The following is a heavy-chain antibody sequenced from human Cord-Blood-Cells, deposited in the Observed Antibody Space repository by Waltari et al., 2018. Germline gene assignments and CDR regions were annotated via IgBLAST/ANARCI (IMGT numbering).Heavy chain of an antibody. J-gene: IGHJ6*02. V-gene: IGHV4-34*01. CDR3: ARRGPGPGYSGSYYYYYYGMDV. CDR2: INHSGST. Sequence: QVQLQQWGAGLLKPSETLSLTCAVYGGSFSGYYWSWIRQPPGKGLDWIGEINHSGSTNYNPSLKSRVTISVDTSKNQFSLKLSSVTAADTAVYYCARRGPGPGYSGSYYYYYYGMDVWGQGTTVTVSS. D-gene: IGHD1-26*01. CDR1: GGSFSGYY.